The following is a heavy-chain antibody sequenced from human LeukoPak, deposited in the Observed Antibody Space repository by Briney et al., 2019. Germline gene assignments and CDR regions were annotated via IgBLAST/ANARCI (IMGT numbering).Heavy chain of an antibody. D-gene: IGHD1-26*01. CDR3: VRGVGVSKFNYFDP. J-gene: IGHJ5*02. V-gene: IGHV3-33*01. CDR2: IWYDASNK. CDR1: GFTFSSFG. Sequence: GGSLRLSCAASGFTFSSFGMHWVRQAPGKGLEWVAVIWYDASNKYYADSVKGRFTISRDNSKNTLYLQMNSLRDDDTAVYYCVRGVGVSKFNYFDPWGQGTLVTVSS.